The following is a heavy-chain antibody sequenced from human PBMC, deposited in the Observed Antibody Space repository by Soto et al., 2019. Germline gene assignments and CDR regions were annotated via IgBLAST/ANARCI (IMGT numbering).Heavy chain of an antibody. V-gene: IGHV3-33*03. CDR1: GFTFSSYG. Sequence: QVQLVESGGGVVQPGRSLRLSCAASGFTFSSYGMHWVRQAPGKGLAWVALFWFDASDKYSADSVKGRFTISRDNSKNTLYLQMNGLRAEDTAVYYCARLYCSASSCYSVGGFDIWGQGTMVTVSS. J-gene: IGHJ3*02. CDR3: ARLYCSASSCYSVGGFDI. D-gene: IGHD2-15*01. CDR2: FWFDASDK.